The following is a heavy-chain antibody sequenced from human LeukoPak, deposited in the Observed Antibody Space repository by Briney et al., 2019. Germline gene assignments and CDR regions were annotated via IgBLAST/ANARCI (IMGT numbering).Heavy chain of an antibody. CDR2: IYYSGST. V-gene: IGHV4-59*01. D-gene: IGHD1-14*01. Sequence: PSETLSLTCTVSGGSISSYYWSWIRHPRGKGLEWIGYIYYSGSTNYNPSVKSRVTISVDTSKNQFSLKLSSVTAADTAVYYCAGDWGIRGAFDIWGQGTMVTVSS. J-gene: IGHJ3*02. CDR3: AGDWGIRGAFDI. CDR1: GGSISSYY.